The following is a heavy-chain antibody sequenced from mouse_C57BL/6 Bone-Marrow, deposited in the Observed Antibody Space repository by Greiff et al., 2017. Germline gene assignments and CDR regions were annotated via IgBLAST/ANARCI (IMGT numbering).Heavy chain of an antibody. CDR2: IHPNSGST. J-gene: IGHJ2*01. V-gene: IGHV1-64*01. CDR3: ASPQLAHFDD. D-gene: IGHD4-1*02. Sequence: VQLQQPGAELVKPGASVKLSCKASGYTFTSYWMHWVKQRPGQGLEWIGMIHPNSGSTNYNEKFKGKATLTVDKSSSTAYMQLSSLTSEDSAVXYWASPQLAHFDDWGQGTTLTVCS. CDR1: GYTFTSYW.